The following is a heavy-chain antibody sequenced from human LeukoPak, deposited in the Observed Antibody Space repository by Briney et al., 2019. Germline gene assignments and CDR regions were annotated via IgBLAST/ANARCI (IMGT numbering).Heavy chain of an antibody. J-gene: IGHJ4*02. CDR1: GYTFTSFG. Sequence: ASVNVSCKASGYTFTSFGISWVRQAPGQGLEWMGWISAYNGNTNYAQKLQGRVTMTTDTSTSTAYMELRSLRSDDTAVYYCARIGSSGYYYFSIYWGQGTLVTVSS. V-gene: IGHV1-18*01. CDR2: ISAYNGNT. CDR3: ARIGSSGYYYFSIY. D-gene: IGHD3-22*01.